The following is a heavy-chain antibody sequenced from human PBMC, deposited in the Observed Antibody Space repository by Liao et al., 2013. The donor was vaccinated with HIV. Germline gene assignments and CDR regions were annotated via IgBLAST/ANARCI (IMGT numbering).Heavy chain of an antibody. CDR2: VTRGGRA. J-gene: IGHJ6*03. CDR1: GESFSGYY. Sequence: QVQLQQWGAGLLKPSETLSLTCAVYGESFSGYYWGWIRQAPGKGLEWIGEVTRGGRAFYNAALRSRVTISSDTSTTQFSLRLTSVTAADTGLYFCARVYIVEKLDWTASSYFYHMDVWDRGTPVTVSS. V-gene: IGHV4-34*01. D-gene: IGHD2-21*01. CDR3: ARVYIVEKLDWTASSYFYHMDV.